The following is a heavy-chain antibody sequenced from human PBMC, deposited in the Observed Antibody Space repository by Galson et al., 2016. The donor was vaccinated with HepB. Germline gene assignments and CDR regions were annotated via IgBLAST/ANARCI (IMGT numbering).Heavy chain of an antibody. Sequence: SETLSLTCTVFDDSIRGYYWSWIRQPPGKGLEWIGYIYSTGSTKYNPSLKSRVAISVDAAKNQFSLQLTSVTTADSAIYFCARHCSRTYCPEGTDAFDVWGQGTLVTVSS. V-gene: IGHV4-59*08. J-gene: IGHJ3*01. CDR2: IYSTGST. D-gene: IGHD1-14*01. CDR3: ARHCSRTYCPEGTDAFDV. CDR1: DDSIRGYY.